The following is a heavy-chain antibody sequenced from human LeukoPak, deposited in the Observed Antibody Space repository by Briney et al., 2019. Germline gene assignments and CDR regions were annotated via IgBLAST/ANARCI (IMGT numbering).Heavy chain of an antibody. J-gene: IGHJ4*02. V-gene: IGHV1-24*01. CDR2: FDPEDGET. Sequence: ASVKVSCKVSGYTLTELSMHWVRQAPGKGLECMGGFDPEDGETIYAQKFQGRVTMTEDTSTDTAYMELSSLRSEDTAVYYCATGVAGTSPSLDYWGQGTLVTVSS. CDR1: GYTLTELS. D-gene: IGHD6-19*01. CDR3: ATGVAGTSPSLDY.